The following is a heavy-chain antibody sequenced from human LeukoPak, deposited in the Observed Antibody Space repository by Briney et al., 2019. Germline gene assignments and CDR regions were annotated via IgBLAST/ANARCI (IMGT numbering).Heavy chain of an antibody. J-gene: IGHJ4*02. CDR3: AADIAAAGSGDY. D-gene: IGHD6-13*01. CDR2: INPSGGST. CDR1: GYTFTSYY. Sequence: GASVKVSCKASGYTFTSYYMHWVRQAPGQGLEWMGIINPSGGSTSYAQKFQGRVTMTRDMSTSTVYMELSSLRSEDTAVYYCAADIAAAGSGDYWGQGTLVTVSS. V-gene: IGHV1-46*01.